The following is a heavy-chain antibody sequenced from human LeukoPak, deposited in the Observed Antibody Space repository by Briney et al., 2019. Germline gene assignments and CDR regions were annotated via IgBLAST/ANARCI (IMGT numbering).Heavy chain of an antibody. CDR2: IKQDGSEK. CDR1: GFVFSSNW. J-gene: IGHJ4*02. CDR3: ARGLRGVDY. Sequence: GGSLRLSCAASGFVFSSNWMTWVRQAPGKGLEWVANIKQDGSEKYYVDSVKGRFTISRDNAKNSLYLQMNSLRAEDTAVYYCARGLRGVDYWGQGTLVTVSS. D-gene: IGHD3-16*01. V-gene: IGHV3-7*04.